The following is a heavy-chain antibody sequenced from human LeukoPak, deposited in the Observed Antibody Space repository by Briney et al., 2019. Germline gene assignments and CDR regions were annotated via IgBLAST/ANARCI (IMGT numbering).Heavy chain of an antibody. CDR1: GFTFSDYY. Sequence: GGSLRLSCAASGFTFSDYYMTWLRQAPGKGLEGVAFITSGGTSIYYADSVKGRFTISRDNAKKLLFLQMNSLRAEDTAVYYCASHPLRGDGYTFDSWGQGTLVTVSS. J-gene: IGHJ4*02. CDR3: ASHPLRGDGYTFDS. V-gene: IGHV3-11*04. CDR2: ITSGGTSI. D-gene: IGHD2-21*01.